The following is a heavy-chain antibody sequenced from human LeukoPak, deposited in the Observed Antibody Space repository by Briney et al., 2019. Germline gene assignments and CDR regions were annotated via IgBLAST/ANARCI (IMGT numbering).Heavy chain of an antibody. CDR2: IYSSGSA. D-gene: IGHD2-15*01. J-gene: IGHJ4*02. Sequence: SETLSLTCTVSGASLTSPTYYQWSWTRQPPGKGLELIGNIYSSGSAKFNPSLKSRVTMSLDTSKNQFSLKLSSVTTEDSAVYYCARFRSGGWYYFDSWGQGTLVTVSS. CDR1: GASLTSPTYY. CDR3: ARFRSGGWYYFDS. V-gene: IGHV4-61*01.